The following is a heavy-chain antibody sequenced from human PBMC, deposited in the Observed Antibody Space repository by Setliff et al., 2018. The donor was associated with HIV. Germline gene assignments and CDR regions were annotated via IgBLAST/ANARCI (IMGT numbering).Heavy chain of an antibody. CDR3: ARQTRNRYDVLTGYSVL. CDR1: GDSIISNTYY. V-gene: IGHV4-39*01. CDR2: IFYTGST. J-gene: IGHJ4*02. D-gene: IGHD3-9*01. Sequence: SETLSLTCSVSGDSIISNTYYWGWIRQPPGKGPEWIASIFYTGSTFYTSSLKSRVRISMDKPKNQFPLELTSVTTEDTAVFYCARQTRNRYDVLTGYSVLWGQGILVTVSS.